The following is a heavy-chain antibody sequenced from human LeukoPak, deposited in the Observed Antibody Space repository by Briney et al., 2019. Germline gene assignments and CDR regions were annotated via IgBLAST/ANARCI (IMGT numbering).Heavy chain of an antibody. J-gene: IGHJ4*02. CDR1: GYTFTSYG. CDR3: ARDSKGAGTYDY. CDR2: ISAYNGNT. Sequence: ASVKVSCKASGYTFTSYGISWVRQAPGQELEWMGWISAYNGNTNYAQKLQGRVTMTTDTSTSTAYMELRSLRSDDTAVYYCARDSKGAGTYDYWGQGTLVTVSS. V-gene: IGHV1-18*01. D-gene: IGHD6-19*01.